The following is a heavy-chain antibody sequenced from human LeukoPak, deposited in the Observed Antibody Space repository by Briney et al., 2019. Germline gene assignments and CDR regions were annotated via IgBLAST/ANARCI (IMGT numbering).Heavy chain of an antibody. CDR3: AKGGPGSYYLDF. V-gene: IGHV3-23*01. D-gene: IGHD3-10*01. CDR1: GFTFSSYT. Sequence: GGSLRLSCAASGFTFSSYTMTWVRQAPGKGLEWVSAISVSGGSTSYIESVKGRFSTSRDNSKNTPYLQMNSLRAEDTAVYYCAKGGPGSYYLDFWGQGTLVTVSS. CDR2: ISVSGGST. J-gene: IGHJ4*02.